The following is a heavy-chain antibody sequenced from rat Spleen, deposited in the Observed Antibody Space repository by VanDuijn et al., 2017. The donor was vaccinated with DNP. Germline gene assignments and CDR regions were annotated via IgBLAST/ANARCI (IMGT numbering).Heavy chain of an antibody. D-gene: IGHD1-6*01. CDR1: GFTFSNYY. CDR2: ISYDGGIT. V-gene: IGHV5-20*01. CDR3: TTDPYTTDYRDY. J-gene: IGHJ3*01. Sequence: EVQLVESGGGSVQPGRSLKLSCAASGFTFSNYYMAWVRQAPTKGLEWVAYISYDGGITNYRDSVKGRFTISRDNAKSSLYLQMDSLRSEDTATYYCTTDPYTTDYRDYWGQGTLVTVSS.